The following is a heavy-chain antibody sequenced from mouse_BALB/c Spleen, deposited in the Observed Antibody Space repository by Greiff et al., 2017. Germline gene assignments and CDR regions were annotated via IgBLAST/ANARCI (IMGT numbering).Heavy chain of an antibody. CDR1: GYTFTSYW. J-gene: IGHJ4*01. V-gene: IGHV1-7*01. CDR3: ARNDYGSYAMDY. Sequence: QVQLQQSGAELAKPGASVKMSCKASGYTFTSYWMHWVKQRPGQGLEWIGYINPSTGYTEYNQKFKDKATLTADKSSSTAYMQLSSLTSEDSAVYYCARNDYGSYAMDYWGQGTSVTVSS. CDR2: INPSTGYT. D-gene: IGHD2-4*01.